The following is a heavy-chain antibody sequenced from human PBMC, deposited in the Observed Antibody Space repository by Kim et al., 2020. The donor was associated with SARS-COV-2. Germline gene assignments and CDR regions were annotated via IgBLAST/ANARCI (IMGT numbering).Heavy chain of an antibody. CDR1: GGSISSSSYY. CDR2: IYYSGST. Sequence: SETLSLTCTVSGGSISSSSYYWGWIRQPPGKGLEWIGSIYYSGSTYYNPSLKSRVTISVDTSKNQFSLKLSSVTAADTAVYYCARERDGYNQYFQHWGQG. D-gene: IGHD5-12*01. CDR3: ARERDGYNQYFQH. V-gene: IGHV4-39*07. J-gene: IGHJ1*01.